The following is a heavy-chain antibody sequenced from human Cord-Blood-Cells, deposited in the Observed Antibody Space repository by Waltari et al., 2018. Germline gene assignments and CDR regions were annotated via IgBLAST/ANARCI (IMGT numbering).Heavy chain of an antibody. V-gene: IGHV1-24*01. CDR1: GYTLTELS. Sequence: QVQLVQSGAEVKKPGASVKVSCKVSGYTLTELSMHWVRQAPGKGLEWMGGFEPEDGETIYAQKFQGRVTMTEDTSTDTAYMELSSLRSEDTAVHYCATDQLGYDAFDIWGQGTMVTVSS. D-gene: IGHD1-1*01. CDR2: FEPEDGET. J-gene: IGHJ3*02. CDR3: ATDQLGYDAFDI.